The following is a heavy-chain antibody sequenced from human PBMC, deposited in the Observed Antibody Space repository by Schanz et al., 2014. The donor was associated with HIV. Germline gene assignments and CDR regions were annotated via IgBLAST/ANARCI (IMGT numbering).Heavy chain of an antibody. J-gene: IGHJ6*02. V-gene: IGHV3-11*04. CDR2: ISSSGSTI. CDR1: GFTFSDYY. Sequence: VQLLESGGGLVQPGGSLRLSCAASGFTFSDYYMSWIRQAPGKGLEWVSYISSSGSTIYYADSVKGRFTISRDNSKNTLYLQMNSLRAEDTAVYYCASPLLYDSLDVWGQGTTVTVSS. CDR3: ASPLLYDSLDV. D-gene: IGHD3-22*01.